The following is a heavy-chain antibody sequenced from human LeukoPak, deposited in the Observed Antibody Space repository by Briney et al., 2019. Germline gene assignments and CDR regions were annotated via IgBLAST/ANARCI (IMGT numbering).Heavy chain of an antibody. D-gene: IGHD3-22*01. V-gene: IGHV1-2*02. J-gene: IGHJ3*02. CDR3: ARGKDDSTRHYDAFDI. CDR1: GYSFSDNY. Sequence: ASVKVSCKASGYSFSDNYVHWVRQAPGQGLEYMGWISPKSGDTNFPKRFKGRFTKTSATSINTVYMEMRKLKSDDTAVYFRARGKDDSTRHYDAFDIWGHGTMVTVSS. CDR2: ISPKSGDT.